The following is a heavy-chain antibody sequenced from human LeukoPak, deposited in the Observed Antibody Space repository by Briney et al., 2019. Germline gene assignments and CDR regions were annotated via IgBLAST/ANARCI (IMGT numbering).Heavy chain of an antibody. Sequence: PGGSLRLSCAASGLTFSNAWMNWVRQAPGKGLEWVAHIKSETNGGTADYAAAVEGGFTISRDDSKNTLYLQMNSLKIEDTAVYFCTTNPGTWGDFWGQGSLVTVSS. J-gene: IGHJ4*02. CDR3: TTNPGTWGDF. V-gene: IGHV3-15*07. D-gene: IGHD7-27*01. CDR1: GLTFSNAW. CDR2: IKSETNGGTA.